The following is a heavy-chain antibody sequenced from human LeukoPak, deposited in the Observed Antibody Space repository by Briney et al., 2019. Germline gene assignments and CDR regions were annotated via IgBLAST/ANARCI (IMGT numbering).Heavy chain of an antibody. CDR2: IKQDGSEK. Sequence: GGSLRLSCAASGFTVSSNYMSWVRQAPGKGLEWVTNIKQDGSEKYYVDSVKGRFTISRDNAKNSLYLQMNSLRAEDTAVYYCARDLRYSSKGHAFDIWGQGTMVTVSS. CDR1: GFTVSSNY. J-gene: IGHJ3*02. V-gene: IGHV3-7*01. CDR3: ARDLRYSSKGHAFDI. D-gene: IGHD3-9*01.